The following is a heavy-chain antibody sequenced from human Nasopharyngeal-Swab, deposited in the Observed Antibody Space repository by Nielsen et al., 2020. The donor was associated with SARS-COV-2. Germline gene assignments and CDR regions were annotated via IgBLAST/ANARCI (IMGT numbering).Heavy chain of an antibody. CDR2: IYSGGST. J-gene: IGHJ6*02. CDR3: ARRYGSSWYFGMDV. Sequence: WIRQPPGKGLEWVSVIYSGGSTYYADSVKGRFTISRDNSKNTLYLQMNSLRAEDTAVYYCARRYGSSWYFGMDVRGQGTTVTVSS. V-gene: IGHV3-66*01. D-gene: IGHD6-13*01.